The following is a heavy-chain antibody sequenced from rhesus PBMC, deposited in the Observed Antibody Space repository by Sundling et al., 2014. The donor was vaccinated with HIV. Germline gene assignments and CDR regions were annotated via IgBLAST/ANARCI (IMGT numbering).Heavy chain of an antibody. D-gene: IGHD3-3*01. CDR1: GGSITGYY. CDR2: IGGSTGSP. V-gene: IGHV4-165*02. J-gene: IGHJ4*01. Sequence: QVQLQESGPGLVKPSDTLSLTCAVSGGSITGYYWNWIRQPPGKGLEWIGFIGGSTGSPYYNPSLESRVTFSSRHVEEPLVLKLTSVTAADTAMYYCARKGHNIWTAYYDYWGQGVLVTVSS. CDR3: ARKGHNIWTAYYDY.